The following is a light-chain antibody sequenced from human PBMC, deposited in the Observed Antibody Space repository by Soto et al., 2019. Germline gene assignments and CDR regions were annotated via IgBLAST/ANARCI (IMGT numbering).Light chain of an antibody. CDR2: AAS. CDR3: QQSFSSPHT. Sequence: DIQLTQSPSFLSASVGDRVTITCRASQGISSYLAWYQQKPGQAPKLLIYAASSLQGGVPSRFSGSGSGTDFTLTISSLQPEDFATYYCQQSFSSPHTFGQGTKVDIK. J-gene: IGKJ2*01. V-gene: IGKV1-39*01. CDR1: QGISSY.